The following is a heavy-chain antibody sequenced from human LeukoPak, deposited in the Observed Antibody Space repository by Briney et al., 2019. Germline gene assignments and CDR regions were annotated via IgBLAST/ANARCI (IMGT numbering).Heavy chain of an antibody. CDR1: GGSIGSFY. V-gene: IGHV4-59*01. CDR2: VYSDGRT. CDR3: ARGGGLYFGDLFSAGYMDV. Sequence: SETLSLTCAVSGGSIGSFYWTWIRQPPGEGLEWIGYVYSDGRTNFNPSLKSRVTMSIDPSKSQFSLRLTSVTAAAAAVYYCARGGGLYFGDLFSAGYMDVWGKGTTVTVSS. J-gene: IGHJ6*03. D-gene: IGHD3-10*01.